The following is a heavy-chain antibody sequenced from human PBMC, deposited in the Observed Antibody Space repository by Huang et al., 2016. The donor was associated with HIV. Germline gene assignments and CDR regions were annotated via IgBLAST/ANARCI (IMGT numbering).Heavy chain of an antibody. J-gene: IGHJ4*02. CDR1: GFSFSTYG. D-gene: IGHD1-26*01. CDR2: ISYDGSNK. Sequence: VQLVESGGGVVQPGRSLRLACAASGFSFSTYGLNWVRRGLGKGLEWVAVISYDGSNKYYAHSVKGRFTISRDTSENKVYLQMNSLRHEDTAVYYCAKDGADEEWDIDYWGQGTLVTVSS. CDR3: AKDGADEEWDIDY. V-gene: IGHV3-30*18.